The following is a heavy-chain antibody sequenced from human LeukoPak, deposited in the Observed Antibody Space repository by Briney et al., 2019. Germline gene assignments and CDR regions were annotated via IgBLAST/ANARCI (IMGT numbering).Heavy chain of an antibody. J-gene: IGHJ4*02. CDR3: ARSGDILTAYYYYFDY. V-gene: IGHV4-59*08. D-gene: IGHD3-9*01. CDR1: GGSINKYY. CDR2: IYYSGTT. Sequence: SETLSLTCTVSGGSINKYYWSWIRQPPGKGLEWIGYIYYSGTTNYNPSLKSRVTISVDTSKNQFSLKLSSVTAADTAVYYCARSGDILTAYYYYFDYWGQGTLVTVSS.